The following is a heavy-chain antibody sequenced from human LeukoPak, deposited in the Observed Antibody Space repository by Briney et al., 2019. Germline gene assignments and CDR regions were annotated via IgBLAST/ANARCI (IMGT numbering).Heavy chain of an antibody. J-gene: IGHJ3*02. CDR1: GGSISTYY. D-gene: IGHD1-26*01. CDR3: ARADSGSYQNDAFDI. CDR2: IYYTGST. Sequence: SETLSLTCTISGGSISTYYWSWIRQPPGKGLEWIGYIYYTGSTNYNPSLKSRVTFSVDTSKNHFSLKLISVTAADTAVYYCARADSGSYQNDAFDIWGQGTMVTVSS. V-gene: IGHV4-59*08.